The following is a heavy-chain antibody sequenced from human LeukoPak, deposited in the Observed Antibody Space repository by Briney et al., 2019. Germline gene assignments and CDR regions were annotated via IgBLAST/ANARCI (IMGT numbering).Heavy chain of an antibody. CDR2: IWYDGSNK. D-gene: IGHD5-12*01. J-gene: IGHJ4*02. V-gene: IGHV3-33*01. CDR1: GFTFSSYG. Sequence: GGSLRLSCAASGFTFSSYGMHWVRQAPGKGLECVAVIWYDGSNKYYADSVKGRFTISRDNSKNTLYLQMNSLRAEDTAVYYCARSDGYDSLFDYWGQGTLVTVSS. CDR3: ARSDGYDSLFDY.